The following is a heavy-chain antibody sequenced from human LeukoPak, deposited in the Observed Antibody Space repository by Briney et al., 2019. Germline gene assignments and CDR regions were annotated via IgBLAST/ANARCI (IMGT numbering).Heavy chain of an antibody. V-gene: IGHV3-21*01. D-gene: IGHD3-22*01. CDR2: ISSSSSYI. CDR3: ARAGRYYYDSSGYYYAPPLDY. J-gene: IGHJ4*02. Sequence: GGSLRLSCAASGFTFSSYSMNWVRQAPGKGLEWVSSISSSSSYIYYADSVKGRFTISRDNAKYSLYLQMNSLRAEDTAVYYCARAGRYYYDSSGYYYAPPLDYWGQGTLVTVSS. CDR1: GFTFSSYS.